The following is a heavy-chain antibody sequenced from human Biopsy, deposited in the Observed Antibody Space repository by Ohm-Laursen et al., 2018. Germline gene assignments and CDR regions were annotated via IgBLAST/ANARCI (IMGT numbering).Heavy chain of an antibody. Sequence: GTLSLTCTVSRGSFGGYYWSWIRQTPGRGLQYIAYIHNDDNHYNPSLESRVTISLDTSKSQFSLKLTSVTAADTGVYFCSRGRVEKGTRSPSWGLYDTYYKYHAMDVWGPGTAVTVSS. V-gene: IGHV4-59*01. D-gene: IGHD3-10*01. CDR2: IHNDDN. CDR3: SRGRVEKGTRSPSWGLYDTYYKYHAMDV. CDR1: RGSFGGYY. J-gene: IGHJ6*02.